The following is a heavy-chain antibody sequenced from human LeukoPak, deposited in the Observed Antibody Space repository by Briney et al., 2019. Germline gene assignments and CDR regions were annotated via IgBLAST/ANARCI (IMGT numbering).Heavy chain of an antibody. D-gene: IGHD2-21*02. CDR2: INPNSGGT. Sequence: ASVKVSCKASGYTFTGYYMHWVRQAPGQGLEWMGWINPNSGGTNYAQKFQGRVTMTRDTSISTAYMELSRLRSDDTAVYYCARDLRTLVTADDAFGIWGQGTMVTVSS. CDR3: ARDLRTLVTADDAFGI. V-gene: IGHV1-2*02. J-gene: IGHJ3*02. CDR1: GYTFTGYY.